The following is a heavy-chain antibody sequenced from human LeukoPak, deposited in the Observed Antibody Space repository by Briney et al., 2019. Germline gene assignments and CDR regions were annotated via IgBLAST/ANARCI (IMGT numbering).Heavy chain of an antibody. CDR1: GFTFNNYW. Sequence: GGSLGLSCAASGFTFNNYWMSWVRQAPGKGLEWVANIKQDGSEIYYVDSVKGRFTISRDNTKNSVYLQMNSLRAEDTAVYYCARQLGGSGSYWGQGTLVTVSS. V-gene: IGHV3-7*01. CDR3: ARQLGGSGSY. D-gene: IGHD3-10*01. CDR2: IKQDGSEI. J-gene: IGHJ4*02.